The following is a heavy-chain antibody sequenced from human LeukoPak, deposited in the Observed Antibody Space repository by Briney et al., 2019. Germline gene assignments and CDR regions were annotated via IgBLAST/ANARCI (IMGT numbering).Heavy chain of an antibody. CDR2: IWYDGSNK. CDR3: ARDPYYYGSGIWGYIDY. J-gene: IGHJ4*02. CDR1: GFTFSSYG. V-gene: IGHV3-33*01. Sequence: GGSLRLSCAASGFTFSSYGMHWVRQAPGKGLEWVAVIWYDGSNKYYADSVKGRFTISRDNSKNTLDVQMNSLRAEDTAVYYCARDPYYYGSGIWGYIDYWGQGTLVTVSS. D-gene: IGHD3-10*01.